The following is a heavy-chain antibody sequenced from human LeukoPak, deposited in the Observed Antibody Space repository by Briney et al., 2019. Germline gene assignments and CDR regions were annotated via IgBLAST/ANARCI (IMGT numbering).Heavy chain of an antibody. J-gene: IGHJ5*02. CDR3: ARGPYAYTSSATLGSYNWFDP. CDR2: IYPGDSHT. Sequence: GASLQIPCQGSGSRFPNYWIGWVRQMPGKGLEWMGIIYPGDSHTRYSPSFQDQVTISVDKSISTAYPQWSSLKASDTAMYYCARGPYAYTSSATLGSYNWFDPWGQGSLVTVSS. CDR1: GSRFPNYW. D-gene: IGHD2-2*02. V-gene: IGHV5-51*01.